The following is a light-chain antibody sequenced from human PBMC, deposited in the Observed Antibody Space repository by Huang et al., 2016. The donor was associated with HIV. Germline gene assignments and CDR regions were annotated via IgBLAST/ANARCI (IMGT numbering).Light chain of an antibody. CDR3: QQYDIHPLT. CDR1: QDIKNF. V-gene: IGKV1-8*01. J-gene: IGKJ3*01. CDR2: AAS. Sequence: IRMTQSPSSLSASTGDRVTITCRANQDIKNFLAWYQQRPGSVPKLLIYAASPLQSGFPSRFSGNGSGTDFTLTIGCLHSEDVATYYCQQYDIHPLTFGPGTRVDIK.